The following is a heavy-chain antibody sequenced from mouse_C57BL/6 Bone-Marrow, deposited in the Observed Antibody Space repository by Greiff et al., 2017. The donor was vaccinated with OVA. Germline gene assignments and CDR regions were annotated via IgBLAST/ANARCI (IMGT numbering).Heavy chain of an antibody. V-gene: IGHV1-59*01. CDR2: IDPSDSYT. J-gene: IGHJ2*01. Sequence: QVQLQQPGAELVRPGTSVKLSCKASGYTFTSYWMHWVKQRPGQGLEWIGVIDPSDSYTNYNQKFKGNATLTVDTSSSTAYMQLSSLTSEDSAVYYCARGRDVGYWGQGTTLTVSS. D-gene: IGHD3-3*01. CDR1: GYTFTSYW. CDR3: ARGRDVGY.